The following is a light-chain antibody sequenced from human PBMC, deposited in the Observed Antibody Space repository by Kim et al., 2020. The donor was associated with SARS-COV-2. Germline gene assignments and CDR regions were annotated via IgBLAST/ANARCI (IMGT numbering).Light chain of an antibody. V-gene: IGKV2-28*01. CDR1: QSLLHSNGYNY. CDR3: MQVLQTPPLT. J-gene: IGKJ4*01. CDR2: LGS. Sequence: DVVMTQSPLSLPVTPGEPASISCRSSQSLLHSNGYNYLDWYLQKPGQSPQLLIYLGSNRASGVPDRFSGSGSGTHFTLKISRVEAEDVGVYYCMQVLQTPPLTFGGGTKVDIK.